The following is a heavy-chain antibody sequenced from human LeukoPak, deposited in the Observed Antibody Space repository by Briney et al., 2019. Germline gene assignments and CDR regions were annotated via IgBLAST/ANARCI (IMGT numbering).Heavy chain of an antibody. CDR2: IHYSGGST. CDR1: GFTFSNYA. CDR3: AKAAGRGYNYGDYFDY. J-gene: IGHJ4*02. Sequence: GSLRLSCAASGFTFSNYAMSWVRQAPGKGLEWVSAIHYSGGSTYYADSVKGRFTISRDNSKNTLYLQMNSLRAEDTAVYYCAKAAGRGYNYGDYFDYWGQGTLVTVSS. V-gene: IGHV3-23*01. D-gene: IGHD5-18*01.